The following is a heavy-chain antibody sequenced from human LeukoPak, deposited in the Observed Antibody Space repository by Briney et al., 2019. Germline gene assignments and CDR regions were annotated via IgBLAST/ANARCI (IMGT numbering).Heavy chain of an antibody. CDR3: ARDPFRSSFDS. CDR1: GGSISSYY. V-gene: IGHV4-4*07. D-gene: IGHD1-26*01. Sequence: SETLSLTCTVSGGSISSYYWSWLRQPAGKGLEWIGRINTSGGTSYNPSLKSRVTMSVDTSKNQFSLKLNSVTAADTAVYYCARDPFRSSFDSWGQGTLVTVSS. J-gene: IGHJ4*02. CDR2: INTSGGT.